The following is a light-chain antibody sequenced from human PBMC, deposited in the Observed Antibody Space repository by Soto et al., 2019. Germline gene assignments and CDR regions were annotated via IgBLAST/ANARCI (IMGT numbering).Light chain of an antibody. CDR2: DTS. CDR3: QQYNTWRSIS. V-gene: IGKV3-15*01. J-gene: IGKJ5*01. Sequence: EMVMTQSPATLSLSTGEGATLSCRASQSISNKLAWYQHKPGQAPRLLIYDTSTRVAGIPARFTGSGSGTDFTLTISSLQSEDFAVYYCQQYNTWRSISFGQGTRLDIK. CDR1: QSISNK.